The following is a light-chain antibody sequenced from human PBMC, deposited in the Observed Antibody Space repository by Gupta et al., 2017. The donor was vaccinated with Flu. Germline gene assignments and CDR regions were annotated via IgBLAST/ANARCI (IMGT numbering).Light chain of an antibody. V-gene: IGLV1-40*01. J-gene: IGLJ3*02. CDR1: PPHIGAGYD. CDR2: GNN. Sequence: FVLTPPPSVSGAPGPRVPIPRTGSPPHIGAGYDVHWYQQVPGRAPKRLIFGNNNRPSGVADRFSGSKSGTSASLAIAGLQAEDEADYYCQSYDNSLSGSKVFGGGTKLTVL. CDR3: QSYDNSLSGSKV.